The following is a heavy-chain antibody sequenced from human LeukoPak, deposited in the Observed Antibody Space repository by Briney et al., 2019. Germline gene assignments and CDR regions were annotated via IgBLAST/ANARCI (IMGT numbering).Heavy chain of an antibody. CDR3: ARDLTRGRDGYS. CDR1: GFTFSSYS. D-gene: IGHD5-24*01. Sequence: KTGGSLRLSCAASGFTFSSYSMNWVRQAPGKGLEWVSSISSSSSYIYYADSVKGRLTISRDNAKNSLYLQMNSLRAEDTAVYYCARDLTRGRDGYSWGQGTLVTVSS. V-gene: IGHV3-21*01. J-gene: IGHJ4*02. CDR2: ISSSSSYI.